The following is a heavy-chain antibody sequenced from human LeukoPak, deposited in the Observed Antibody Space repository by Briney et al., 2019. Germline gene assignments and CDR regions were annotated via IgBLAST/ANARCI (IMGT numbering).Heavy chain of an antibody. CDR2: ISGDGGIT. Sequence: GGSLRLSCAASGFRFDDYAMHWVRQVPGKDLEWVSLISGDGGITYYADSVRGRFTISRDKTKNSLYLQMNSLTTEDTDLYYCGRDSRSMCGGVIARWGQGTLVIVSS. CDR1: GFRFDDYA. CDR3: GRDSRSMCGGVIAR. V-gene: IGHV3-43*02. J-gene: IGHJ4*02. D-gene: IGHD3-16*02.